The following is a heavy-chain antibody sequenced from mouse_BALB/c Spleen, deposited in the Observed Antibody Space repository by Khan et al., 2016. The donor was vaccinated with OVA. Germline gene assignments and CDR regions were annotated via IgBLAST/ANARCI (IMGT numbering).Heavy chain of an antibody. V-gene: IGHV3-2*02. Sequence: EVQLQESGPGLVKPSQSLSLTCTVTGYSITSDYAWNWIRQFPGNKLEWMGYISYSGRTSYNPSLKSRISITRDTSKKQFFLQLNYVTTEDTATYYCARSVTITTVVATDFDYWGQGTTLTVSS. CDR1: GYSITSDYA. D-gene: IGHD1-1*01. J-gene: IGHJ2*01. CDR2: ISYSGRT. CDR3: ARSVTITTVVATDFDY.